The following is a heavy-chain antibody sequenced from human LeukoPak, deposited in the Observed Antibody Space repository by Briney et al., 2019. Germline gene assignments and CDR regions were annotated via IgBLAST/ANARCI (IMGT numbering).Heavy chain of an antibody. CDR2: IYTSGST. Sequence: SETLSLTCTVSGGSISSGSYYWSWIRQPAGKGLEWIGRIYTSGSTNYNPSLKSRVTISVDTSKNQFSLNLTSVTAADTAVYYCARHVGSVAVAGIFFDYWGQGTLVTVSS. CDR1: GGSISSGSYY. CDR3: ARHVGSVAVAGIFFDY. J-gene: IGHJ4*02. V-gene: IGHV4-61*02. D-gene: IGHD6-19*01.